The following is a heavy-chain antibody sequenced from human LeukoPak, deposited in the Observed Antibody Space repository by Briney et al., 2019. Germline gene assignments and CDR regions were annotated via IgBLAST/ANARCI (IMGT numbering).Heavy chain of an antibody. CDR3: ARDRGHYDILTGYYTYFDY. J-gene: IGHJ4*02. D-gene: IGHD3-9*01. V-gene: IGHV1-69*05. CDR1: GGTFSSYA. CDR2: IIPIFGTA. Sequence: ASVKVSCKASGGTFSSYAISWVRQAPGQGLEWMGRIIPIFGTANYAQKFQGRVTITTDESTSTAYMELSSLRSEDTAVYYCARDRGHYDILTGYYTYFDYWGQGTLVTVSS.